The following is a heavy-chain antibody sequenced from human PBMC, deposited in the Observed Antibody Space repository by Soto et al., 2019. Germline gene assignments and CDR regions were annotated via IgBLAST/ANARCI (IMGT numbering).Heavy chain of an antibody. J-gene: IGHJ3*01. CDR3: AKGGAVLLDPFDV. D-gene: IGHD1-26*01. Sequence: GQLLESGGGMVQPGGSLRLSCAASGFTFSSFAMNWVRLPPGRGLEWVAAVTSSASSTHYADSVKGRFTISRDNSKNTLYLQMNSLRADDAAVYYCAKGGAVLLDPFDVWGHVTMVTVSS. V-gene: IGHV3-23*01. CDR1: GFTFSSFA. CDR2: VTSSASST.